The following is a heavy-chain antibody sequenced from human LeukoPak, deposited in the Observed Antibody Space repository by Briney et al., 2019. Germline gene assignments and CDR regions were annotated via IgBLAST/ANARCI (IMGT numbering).Heavy chain of an antibody. CDR3: AREGLTGYRYNWIDP. CDR1: GFSLGSYW. V-gene: IGHV3-7*01. Sequence: PGGSLRLSCAASGFSLGSYWMTWVRQAPGKGLEWVANIRQDGGQKYYVDSVRGRFTISRDNAKNSLYLQMNSLSAEDTAVYYCAREGLTGYRYNWIDPWGQGTLVTVSS. CDR2: IRQDGGQK. J-gene: IGHJ5*02. D-gene: IGHD3-9*01.